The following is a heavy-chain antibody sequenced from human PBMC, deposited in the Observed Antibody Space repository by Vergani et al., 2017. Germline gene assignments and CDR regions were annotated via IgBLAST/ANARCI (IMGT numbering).Heavy chain of an antibody. CDR2: IIPIFGTA. CDR1: GGTFSSYA. V-gene: IGHV1-69*06. Sequence: QVQLVQSGAEVKKPGSSVKVSCKASGGTFSSYAISWVRQAPGQGLEWMGVIIPIFGTANYAQKFQGRVTITADKSTSTADMELSSLRSEDTAVYYCARGIEQQEYSEYDYWGQGTLVTVSS. J-gene: IGHJ4*02. D-gene: IGHD6-13*01. CDR3: ARGIEQQEYSEYDY.